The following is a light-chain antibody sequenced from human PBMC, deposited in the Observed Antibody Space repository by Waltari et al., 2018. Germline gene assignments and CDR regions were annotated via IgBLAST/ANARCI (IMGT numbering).Light chain of an antibody. CDR3: VLYVGSGIWV. CDR1: SGSVSTSYY. CDR2: NTD. V-gene: IGLV8-61*01. J-gene: IGLJ3*02. Sequence: QTVVTQEPSLSVSPGGTVSLTCGLDSGSVSTSYYPSWFQQTPGRAPRTLIYNTDVRSSGVPGRFSGSTLGGKGVLTITGAQADDSGVYHCVLYVGSGIWVFGGGTKLAVL.